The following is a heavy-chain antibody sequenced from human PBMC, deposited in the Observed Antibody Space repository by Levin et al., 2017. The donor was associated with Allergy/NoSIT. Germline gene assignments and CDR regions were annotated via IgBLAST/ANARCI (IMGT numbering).Heavy chain of an antibody. J-gene: IGHJ4*01. CDR2: MSFDGSEE. CDR1: AFTFTDLA. V-gene: IGHV3-33*05. CDR3: ARQHYYYDTNGLDD. D-gene: IGHD3-22*01. Sequence: QPGGSLRLSCAGPAFTFTDLAIHWVRQAPGKGLEWLAAMSFDGSEEYYADSVKGRFTVSRDNSNNMLYLQMNSLRVDDTAIYYCARQHYYYDTNGLDDWGHGTLVTVSS.